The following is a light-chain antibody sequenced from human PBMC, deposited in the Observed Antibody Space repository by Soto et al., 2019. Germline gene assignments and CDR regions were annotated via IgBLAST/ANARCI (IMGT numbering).Light chain of an antibody. CDR3: QQYDNWPPT. J-gene: IGKJ5*01. CDR1: QSLRND. V-gene: IGKV3-15*01. CDR2: GAS. Sequence: EIVMTQSPATLSVSPGERATLSCRASQSLRNDLAWYQQKPGQAPRLLLYGASTRATDIPARFSGSGSGTDLTLTISSLQSEDFAVYYCQQYDNWPPTFGQGTRLEIK.